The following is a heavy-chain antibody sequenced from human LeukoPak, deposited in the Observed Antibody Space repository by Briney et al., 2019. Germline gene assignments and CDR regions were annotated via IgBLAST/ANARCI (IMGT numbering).Heavy chain of an antibody. CDR1: GGSISSGDYY. CDR2: ISHSGSA. CDR3: AREYGYEDY. Sequence: PSETLSLTCTVSGGSISSGDYYWSWVRQSPGKGLEWIGGISHSGSAYLNPSLKSRATISLDTSKNQFSLKLSSVTAADTAIYYCAREYGYEDYWGQGTLVTVSS. V-gene: IGHV4-39*07. J-gene: IGHJ4*02. D-gene: IGHD5-18*01.